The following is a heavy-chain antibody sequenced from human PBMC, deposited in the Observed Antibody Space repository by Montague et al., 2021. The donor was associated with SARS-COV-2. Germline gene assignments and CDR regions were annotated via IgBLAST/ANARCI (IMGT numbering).Heavy chain of an antibody. CDR2: IYHAGST. CDR3: ARQLRYYDWPSDY. CDR1: GGPISRSSYY. J-gene: IGHJ4*02. D-gene: IGHD3-9*01. Sequence: SETLSLTCIVSGGPISRSSYYWCWIRQPPGKVLGLVGNIYHAGSTYYKPSLKSRATILVDTSNSHFSLKLTSVTAADTAVYYYARQLRYYDWPSDYWGQGTLVSVSS. V-gene: IGHV4-39*07.